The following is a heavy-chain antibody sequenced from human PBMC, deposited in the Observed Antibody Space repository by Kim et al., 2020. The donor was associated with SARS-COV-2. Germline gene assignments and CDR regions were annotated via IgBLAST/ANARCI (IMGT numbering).Heavy chain of an antibody. CDR2: ISSSSSYT. J-gene: IGHJ4*02. CDR3: ARVPNDSGTIGGFDY. D-gene: IGHD3-16*01. V-gene: IGHV3-11*06. Sequence: GGSLRLSCAASGFTFSDYYMSWIRQAPGKGLEWVSYISSSSSYTNYADSVKGRFTISRDDAKNSLFLQMNSLRAEDTAVYYCARVPNDSGTIGGFDYWGQGTLVTVSS. CDR1: GFTFSDYY.